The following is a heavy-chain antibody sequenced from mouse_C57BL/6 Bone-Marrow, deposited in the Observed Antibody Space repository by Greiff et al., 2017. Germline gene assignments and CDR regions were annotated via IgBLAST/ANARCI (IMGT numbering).Heavy chain of an antibody. V-gene: IGHV1-7*01. CDR3: ARDLYVGSTLPPLGTAGFAY. CDR1: GYTFTSYW. J-gene: IGHJ3*01. D-gene: IGHD1-1*01. Sequence: QVQLKESGAELAKPGASVKLSCKASGYTFTSYWMHWVKQRPGQGLEWIGYINPSSGYTKYNQQFKDKATLTADKSSSTAYMQLSSLTYEDSAVYYCARDLYVGSTLPPLGTAGFAYWGQGTLVTVSA. CDR2: INPSSGYT.